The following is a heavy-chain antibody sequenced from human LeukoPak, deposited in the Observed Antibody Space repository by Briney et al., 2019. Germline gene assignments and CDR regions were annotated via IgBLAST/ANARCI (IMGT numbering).Heavy chain of an antibody. CDR1: EFTFSDYY. D-gene: IGHD5-24*01. Sequence: GGSLRLSCAASEFTFSDYYMSWIRQAPGEGLEWVSYISSNSNTIYYADSVKGRFTISRDNAKNSLYLQMNSLRAEDTAVYYCARRREMAKRSLDYWGQGTLVIVSS. V-gene: IGHV3-11*01. CDR2: ISSNSNTI. J-gene: IGHJ4*02. CDR3: ARRREMAKRSLDY.